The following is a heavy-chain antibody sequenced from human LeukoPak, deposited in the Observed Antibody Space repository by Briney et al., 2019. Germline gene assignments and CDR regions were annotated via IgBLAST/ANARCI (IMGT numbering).Heavy chain of an antibody. D-gene: IGHD3-16*01. Sequence: GGSLRLSCAASGFTVSSNYMSWVRQAPGKGLEWVSVIYSGGSTYYADSVKGRFTISRDNSKNTLYLQMNSLRAEDTAVYYCARLGVYYDVRVHSGSDHSDTWGQGNLGTVSS. CDR2: IYSGGST. CDR1: GFTVSSNY. J-gene: IGHJ5*02. V-gene: IGHV3-53*01. CDR3: ARLGVYYDVRVHSGSDHSDT.